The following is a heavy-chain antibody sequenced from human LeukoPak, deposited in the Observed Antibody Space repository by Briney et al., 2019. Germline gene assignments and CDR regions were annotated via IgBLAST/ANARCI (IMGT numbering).Heavy chain of an antibody. CDR3: ARRYCGGDCYAPGDWYFDL. Sequence: ASVNVSCKASGYTFTGYYMHWVRQAPGQGLEWMGWINPNSGGTNYAQKFQGWVTMTRDTSISTAYMELSRLRSDDTAVYYCARRYCGGDCYAPGDWYFDLWGQGTLVTVSS. D-gene: IGHD2-21*02. CDR1: GYTFTGYY. V-gene: IGHV1-2*04. CDR2: INPNSGGT. J-gene: IGHJ2*01.